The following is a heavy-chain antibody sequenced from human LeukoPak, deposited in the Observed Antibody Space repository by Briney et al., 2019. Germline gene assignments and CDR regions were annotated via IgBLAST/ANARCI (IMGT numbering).Heavy chain of an antibody. Sequence: GGSLRLSCAASGFTFSNHWMHWVRQVPGKGLVWVSRIDGGGSSTSYADFVKGRFSIFRDNAKSTLYLQMNSLRVDDTAVYYCARGPGSSGGAYVGDYWGHGTLVTVSS. D-gene: IGHD3-22*01. CDR3: ARGPGSSGGAYVGDY. J-gene: IGHJ4*01. V-gene: IGHV3-74*01. CDR1: GFTFSNHW. CDR2: IDGGGSST.